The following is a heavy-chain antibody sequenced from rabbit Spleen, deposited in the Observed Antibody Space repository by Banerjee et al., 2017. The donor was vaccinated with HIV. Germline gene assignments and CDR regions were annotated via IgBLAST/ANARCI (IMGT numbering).Heavy chain of an antibody. CDR2: IYIGSVTT. CDR3: ARDLTGVIGWNFGW. CDR1: GFSFTSGYD. Sequence: QSLEESGGGLVQPGASLTLTCTASGFSFTSGYDMCWVRQATGKGLEWIGCIYIGSVTTDYASWVNGRFTIPSHNAQNTLYLQLNSLTVADTATYFCARDLTGVIGWNFGWWGQGTLVTVS. J-gene: IGHJ4*01. D-gene: IGHD1-1*01. V-gene: IGHV1S40*01.